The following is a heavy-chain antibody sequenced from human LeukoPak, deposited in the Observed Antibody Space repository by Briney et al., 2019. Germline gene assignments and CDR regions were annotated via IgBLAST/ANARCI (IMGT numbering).Heavy chain of an antibody. CDR3: ARPRHLGYYYGMDV. CDR2: ISSTYT. V-gene: IGHV3-21*05. J-gene: IGHJ6*02. Sequence: GGSLRLSCAASGFTFSSYSMNWVRQAPGKGLEWVSYISSTYTNYADSVKGRFTISRDNSKNTLYLQMNSLRAEDTAVYYCARPRHLGYYYGMDVWGQGTTVTVSS. D-gene: IGHD3-16*01. CDR1: GFTFSSYS.